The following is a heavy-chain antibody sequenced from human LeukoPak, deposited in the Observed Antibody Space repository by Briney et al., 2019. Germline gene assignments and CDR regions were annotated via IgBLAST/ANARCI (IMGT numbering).Heavy chain of an antibody. Sequence: KPSETLSLTCAVYGGSFSGYYWSWIRQPPGKGLEWIGEINHSGSTNYNPSLKSRVTISVDTSKNQFSLKLSSVTAADTAVYYCARDVEMATIRVLDYWGQGTLVTVSS. CDR1: GGSFSGYY. J-gene: IGHJ4*02. V-gene: IGHV4-34*01. CDR2: INHSGST. CDR3: ARDVEMATIRVLDY. D-gene: IGHD5-24*01.